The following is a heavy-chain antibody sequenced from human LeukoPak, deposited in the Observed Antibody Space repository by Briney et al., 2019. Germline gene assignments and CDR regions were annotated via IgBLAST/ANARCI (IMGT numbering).Heavy chain of an antibody. CDR2: ISGSGGST. J-gene: IGHJ6*03. V-gene: IGHV3-23*01. Sequence: GGTLRLSCAASGFTFSSYGMSWVRQAPGKGLEWVSAISGSGGSTYYADSVKGRFTISRDNSKNTLYLQMNSLRAEDTAVYYCAKVLRDYYYMDVWGKGTTVTVSS. D-gene: IGHD2/OR15-2a*01. CDR1: GFTFSSYG. CDR3: AKVLRDYYYMDV.